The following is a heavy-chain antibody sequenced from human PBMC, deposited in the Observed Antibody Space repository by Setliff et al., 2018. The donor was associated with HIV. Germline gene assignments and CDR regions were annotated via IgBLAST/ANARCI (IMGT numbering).Heavy chain of an antibody. CDR2: IIPTFGIE. D-gene: IGHD3-16*01. CDR1: GGTLNTYG. CDR3: ARGANILIRTDYYYHMDV. V-gene: IGHV1-69*13. J-gene: IGHJ6*03. Sequence: ASVKVSCKASGGTLNTYGISWVRQAPGQGLEWMGGIIPTFGIEKYAQKFQGRVKITADESTTTAYMELSSLRSEDTALYYCARGANILIRTDYYYHMDVWGKGTTVTVSS.